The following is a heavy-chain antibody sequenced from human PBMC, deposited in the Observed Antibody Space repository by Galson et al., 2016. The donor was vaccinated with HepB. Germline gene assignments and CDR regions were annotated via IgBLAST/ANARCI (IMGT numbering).Heavy chain of an antibody. J-gene: IGHJ4*02. Sequence: SLRLSCAASGFTFGDYALSWFRQAPGKGLEWVGFIRSKPYGGTTEYAASVEGRFTISRDDSKNIAHLQINSLETEDTAMYYCTRGDDLWSGYYADWGQGTLVTFS. CDR3: TRGDDLWSGYYAD. CDR2: IRSKPYGGTT. CDR1: GFTFGDYA. V-gene: IGHV3-49*03. D-gene: IGHD3-3*01.